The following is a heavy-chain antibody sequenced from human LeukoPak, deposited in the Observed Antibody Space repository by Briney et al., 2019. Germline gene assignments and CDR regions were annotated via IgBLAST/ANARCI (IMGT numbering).Heavy chain of an antibody. J-gene: IGHJ3*02. V-gene: IGHV3-33*01. Sequence: QPGRSLRLSCAASGFTFSSYGMHWVRQAPGKGLEWVAVIWYDGSKEYYADSVKGRFTISRDNSKNTLYLQMNSLRAEDTAVYYCVRDYYDSSGYYFGAFDIWGQGTMVTVSS. CDR3: VRDYYDSSGYYFGAFDI. CDR2: IWYDGSKE. D-gene: IGHD3-22*01. CDR1: GFTFSSYG.